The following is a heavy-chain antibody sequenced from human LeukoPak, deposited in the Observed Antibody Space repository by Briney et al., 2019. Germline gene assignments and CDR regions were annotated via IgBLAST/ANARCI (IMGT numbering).Heavy chain of an antibody. CDR3: ARDGWQYGELSDD. V-gene: IGHV3-7*04. Sequence: PGGSLRLSCAASGFTFSNYWLSWVRQAPGKGLEWVANINQGASENYYAYSVRGRFTTFRTNANNSLKLQMNSLRPAATAVYYSARDGWQYGELSDDWGQGTLVTVSS. CDR2: INQGASEN. J-gene: IGHJ4*02. D-gene: IGHD3-16*02. CDR1: GFTFSNYW.